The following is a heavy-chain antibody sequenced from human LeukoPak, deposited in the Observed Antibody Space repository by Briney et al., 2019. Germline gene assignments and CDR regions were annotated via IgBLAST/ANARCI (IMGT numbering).Heavy chain of an antibody. V-gene: IGHV3-30-3*01. D-gene: IGHD6-19*01. J-gene: IGHJ4*02. CDR2: ISYDGSNK. Sequence: GGSLRLSCAASGFTFSSYAMHWVRQAPGKGLEWVAVISYDGSNKYYADSVKGRFTISRDNAKNSLYLQMNSLRAEDTALYHCARDSSGWYGGYWGQGTLVTVSS. CDR1: GFTFSSYA. CDR3: ARDSSGWYGGY.